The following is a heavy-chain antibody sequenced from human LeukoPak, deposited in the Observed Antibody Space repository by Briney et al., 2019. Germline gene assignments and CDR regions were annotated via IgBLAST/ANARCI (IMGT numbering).Heavy chain of an antibody. CDR1: GGSFSGYY. CDR2: INHSGST. CDR3: AREQTTGYYYGMDV. V-gene: IGHV4-34*01. Sequence: SETLSLTCAVYGGSFSGYYWSWIRQPPGKGLEWIGEINHSGSTDHNPSLKSRVTISVDTSKNQFSLKLSSVTAADTAVYYCAREQTTGYYYGMDVWGQGTTVTVSS. J-gene: IGHJ6*02. D-gene: IGHD4-11*01.